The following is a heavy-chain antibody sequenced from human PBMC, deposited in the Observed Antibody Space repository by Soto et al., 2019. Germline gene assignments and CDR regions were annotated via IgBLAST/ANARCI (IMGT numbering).Heavy chain of an antibody. D-gene: IGHD5-12*01. V-gene: IGHV3-33*01. J-gene: IGHJ2*01. Sequence: GGSLRLSCAASGFTFSSYGMHWVRQAPGKGLEWVAVIWYDGSNKYYADSVKGRFTISRDNSKNTLYLQMNSLRAEDTAVYYCARAFFENIVATIPDWYFDLWGRGTLVTVSS. CDR2: IWYDGSNK. CDR1: GFTFSSYG. CDR3: ARAFFENIVATIPDWYFDL.